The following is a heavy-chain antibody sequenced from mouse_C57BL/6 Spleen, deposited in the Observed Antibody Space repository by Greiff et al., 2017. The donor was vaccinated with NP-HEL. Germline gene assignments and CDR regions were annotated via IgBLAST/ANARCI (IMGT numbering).Heavy chain of an antibody. CDR2: ISSGGSYT. V-gene: IGHV5-6*01. D-gene: IGHD2-1*01. J-gene: IGHJ3*01. Sequence: EVQGVESGGDLVKPGGSLKLSCAASGFTFSSYGMSWVRQTPDKRLEWVATISSGGSYTYYPDSVKGRFTISRDNAKNTLYLQMSSLKSEDTAMYYCARRALYGNSFAYWGQGTLVTVSA. CDR3: ARRALYGNSFAY. CDR1: GFTFSSYG.